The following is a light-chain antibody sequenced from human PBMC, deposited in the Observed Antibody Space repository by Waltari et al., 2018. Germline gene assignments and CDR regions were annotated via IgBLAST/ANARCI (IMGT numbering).Light chain of an antibody. CDR3: QHYVNLPAT. CDR1: QSVSRA. CDR2: GAS. Sequence: SFRASQSVSRALAGYQQKPGQAPRLLMFGASSRATGIPDRFSGSGSGTDFSLTISRLEPEDFAVYYCQHYVNLPATFGQGTKVEI. V-gene: IGKV3-20*01. J-gene: IGKJ1*01.